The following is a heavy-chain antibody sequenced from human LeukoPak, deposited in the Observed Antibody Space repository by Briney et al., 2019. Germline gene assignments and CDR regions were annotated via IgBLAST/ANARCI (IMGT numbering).Heavy chain of an antibody. CDR3: ARVTANYDSSGKFDY. V-gene: IGHV4-61*02. D-gene: IGHD3-22*01. CDR1: GGSISSGSYY. CDR2: IYTSGST. J-gene: IGHJ4*02. Sequence: SQTLSLTCTVSGGSISSGSYYWSWIRQPAGKGLEWIGRIYTSGSTNYNPSLKSRVTISVDTSKNQFSLKLSSVTAADTAVYYCARVTANYDSSGKFDYWGQGTLVTVSS.